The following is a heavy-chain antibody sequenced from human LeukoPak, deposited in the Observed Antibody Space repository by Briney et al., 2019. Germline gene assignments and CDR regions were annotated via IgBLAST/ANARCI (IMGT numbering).Heavy chain of an antibody. CDR1: GFTFSIYS. CDR2: ISSSSSYI. Sequence: PGGSLRLSCAASGFTFSIYSMNWVRQAPAKGLEWVSSISSSSSYIYYAASVKGRFTISRDNAKNPLYLQLNSLRAEDTAVYYCARGESGVFFDYWGQGTLVTVP. D-gene: IGHD3-3*01. CDR3: ARGESGVFFDY. J-gene: IGHJ4*02. V-gene: IGHV3-21*01.